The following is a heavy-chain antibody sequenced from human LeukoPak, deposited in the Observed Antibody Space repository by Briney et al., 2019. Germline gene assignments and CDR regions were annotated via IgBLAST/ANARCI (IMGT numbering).Heavy chain of an antibody. V-gene: IGHV4-59*01. J-gene: IGHJ3*02. CDR3: ARATHSSGVAFDI. Sequence: SETLSLTCTVSGGSISSYYWSWIRQPPGKGLEWIGYIYYSGSTNYNPSLKCRVTISVDTSKNQFSLKLSSVTAADTAVYYCARATHSSGVAFDIWGQGTMVTVSS. CDR2: IYYSGST. CDR1: GGSISSYY. D-gene: IGHD6-6*01.